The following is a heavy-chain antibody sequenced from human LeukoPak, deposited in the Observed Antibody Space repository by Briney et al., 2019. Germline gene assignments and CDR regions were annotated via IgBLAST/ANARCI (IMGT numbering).Heavy chain of an antibody. Sequence: GESLKISCKGSGYSFTSYWIGWVRQMPGKGLEWMGIIYPGDSDTRYSPSFQGQVTISADKSISTAYLQWSSLKASDTAMYYCASSYCSSTSCYYLSHFDYWGQGTLVTVSS. D-gene: IGHD2-2*01. J-gene: IGHJ4*02. CDR2: IYPGDSDT. CDR3: ASSYCSSTSCYYLSHFDY. CDR1: GYSFTSYW. V-gene: IGHV5-51*01.